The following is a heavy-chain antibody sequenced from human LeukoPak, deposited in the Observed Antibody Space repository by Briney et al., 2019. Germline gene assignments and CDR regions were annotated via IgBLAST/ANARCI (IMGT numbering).Heavy chain of an antibody. CDR1: GGSISSYY. J-gene: IGHJ2*01. CDR3: ARVGGSDYVWGSPGIHWYFDL. D-gene: IGHD3-16*01. Sequence: PSETLSLTCTVSGGSISSYYWSWIRQPPGKGLEWIGYIYYSGSTNYNPSLKGRVTISVDTSKNQFSLKLSSVTAADTAVYYCARVGGSDYVWGSPGIHWYFDLWGRGTLVTVSS. V-gene: IGHV4-59*01. CDR2: IYYSGST.